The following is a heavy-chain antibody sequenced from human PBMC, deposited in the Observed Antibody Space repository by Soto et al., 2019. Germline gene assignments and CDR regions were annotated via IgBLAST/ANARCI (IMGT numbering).Heavy chain of an antibody. CDR1: GFTFSSYA. D-gene: IGHD1-20*01. V-gene: IGHV3-30-3*01. Sequence: GGSLRLSCAASGFTFSSYAMHWVRQAPGKGLEWVAVISYDGSNKYYADSVKGRFTISRDNSKNTLYLQMNSLRAEDTAVYYCAKDVIITGTTDYYYYGMDVWGQGTTVTVSS. J-gene: IGHJ6*02. CDR3: AKDVIITGTTDYYYYGMDV. CDR2: ISYDGSNK.